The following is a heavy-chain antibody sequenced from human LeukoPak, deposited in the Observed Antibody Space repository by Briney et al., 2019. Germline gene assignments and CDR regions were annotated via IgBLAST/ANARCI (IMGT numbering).Heavy chain of an antibody. Sequence: SETLSLTCTVSGGSISSYYWSWIRQPPGKGLEWIGYIHYSGSTSYNPSLKSRVTISVDASKNQFSLKLSSVTAADTAVYYCAREGDGYSSFDYWGQGTLVTVSS. V-gene: IGHV4-59*12. J-gene: IGHJ4*02. CDR2: IHYSGST. CDR3: AREGDGYSSFDY. D-gene: IGHD5-24*01. CDR1: GGSISSYY.